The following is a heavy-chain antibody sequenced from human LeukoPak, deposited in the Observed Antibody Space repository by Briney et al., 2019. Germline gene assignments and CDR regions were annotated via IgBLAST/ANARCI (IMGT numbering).Heavy chain of an antibody. CDR1: GYIFTSYY. J-gene: IGHJ4*02. CDR2: INPSGST. Sequence: ASVKVSCKAFGYIFTSYYMHWVRQAPGQGLEWMGIINPSGSTNYAQKFQGRVTMTRDTSTSTVNMELSSLRSEDTAVYYCASPKAAAAAGRGFDYWGQGTLVTVSS. D-gene: IGHD6-25*01. V-gene: IGHV1-46*01. CDR3: ASPKAAAAAGRGFDY.